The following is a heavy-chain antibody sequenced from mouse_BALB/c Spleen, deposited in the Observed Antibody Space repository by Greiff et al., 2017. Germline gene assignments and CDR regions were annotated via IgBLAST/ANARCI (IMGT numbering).Heavy chain of an antibody. Sequence: EVKVVESGGGLVKPGGSLKLSCAASGFTFSSYAMSWVRQTPEKRLEWVASISSGGSTYYPDSVKGRFTISRDNARNILYLQMSSLRSEDTAMYYCARGLIYYDFVFDYWGQGTTLTVSS. D-gene: IGHD2-4*01. CDR3: ARGLIYYDFVFDY. CDR2: ISSGGST. V-gene: IGHV5-6-5*01. J-gene: IGHJ2*01. CDR1: GFTFSSYA.